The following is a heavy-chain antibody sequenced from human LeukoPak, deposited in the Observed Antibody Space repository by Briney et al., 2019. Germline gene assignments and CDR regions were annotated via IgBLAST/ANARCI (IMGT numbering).Heavy chain of an antibody. Sequence: GGSLRLSCATSGFTFSNYGMHWVRQAPGKGLEWVAVIWYDGSNKYYADSVKGRFTISRDNSKNTLYLQMNSLRAEDTAVYYCAKGYYDSSGYYFDDWGQGTLVTVSS. J-gene: IGHJ4*02. V-gene: IGHV3-33*06. CDR2: IWYDGSNK. D-gene: IGHD3-22*01. CDR1: GFTFSNYG. CDR3: AKGYYDSSGYYFDD.